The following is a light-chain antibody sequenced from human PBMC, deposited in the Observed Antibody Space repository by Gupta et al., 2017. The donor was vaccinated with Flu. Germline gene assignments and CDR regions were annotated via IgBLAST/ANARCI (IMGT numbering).Light chain of an antibody. J-gene: IGKJ2*03. CDR1: QSLVNSNANTY. CDR2: EVS. V-gene: IGKV2-30*01. Sequence: DVVMTQSPLSLPVTLGQPASISCKSSQSLVNSNANTYLNWFQQRPGQSPRRLIYEVSKRDSGVPDRFSGSGSGTDFTLKISRVEAEDVGLYYCMQGIHWPYSFGQGTKLEIK. CDR3: MQGIHWPYS.